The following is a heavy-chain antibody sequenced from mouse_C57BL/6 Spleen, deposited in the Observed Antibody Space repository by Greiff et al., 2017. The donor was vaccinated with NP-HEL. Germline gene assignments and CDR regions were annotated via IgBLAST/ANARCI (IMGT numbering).Heavy chain of an antibody. Sequence: VQLQQPGAELVKPGASVKLSCKASGYTFTSYWMHWVKQRPGQGLEWIGMIHPNSGSTNYNEKFKSKATLTVDKSSSTAYMQLSSLTSEDSAVYYCARCRYDGDYYAMDYWGQGTSVTVSS. CDR3: ARCRYDGDYYAMDY. V-gene: IGHV1-64*01. CDR1: GYTFTSYW. J-gene: IGHJ4*01. D-gene: IGHD2-12*01. CDR2: IHPNSGST.